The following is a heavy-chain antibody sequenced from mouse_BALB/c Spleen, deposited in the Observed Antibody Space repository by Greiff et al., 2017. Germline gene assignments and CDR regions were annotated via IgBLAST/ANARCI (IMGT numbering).Heavy chain of an antibody. CDR3: AREVPYYFDY. J-gene: IGHJ2*01. D-gene: IGHD2-14*01. CDR2: IYPGDGDT. Sequence: QVQLKESGAELVRPGSSVKISCKASGYAFSSYWMNWVKQRPGQGLEWIGQIYPGDGDTNYNGKFKGKATLTADKSSSTAYMQLSSLTSEDSAVYFCAREVPYYFDYWGQGTTLTVSS. V-gene: IGHV1-80*01. CDR1: GYAFSSYW.